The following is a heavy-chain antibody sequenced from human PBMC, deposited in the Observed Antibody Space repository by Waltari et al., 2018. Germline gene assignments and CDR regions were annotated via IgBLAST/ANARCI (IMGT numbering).Heavy chain of an antibody. V-gene: IGHV1-69*05. CDR3: AFYGSVSHVSYYYYYGMDV. CDR2: IIPIFGTA. CDR1: GGTFSSYA. J-gene: IGHJ6*02. D-gene: IGHD3-10*01. Sequence: QVQLVQSGAEVKKPGSLVKVSCKASGGTFSSYAISWVRQAPGQGLEWMGGIIPIFGTANYAQKFLGRVTITTDESTSTAYMELSSLRSEDTAVYYCAFYGSVSHVSYYYYYGMDVWGQGTTVTVSS.